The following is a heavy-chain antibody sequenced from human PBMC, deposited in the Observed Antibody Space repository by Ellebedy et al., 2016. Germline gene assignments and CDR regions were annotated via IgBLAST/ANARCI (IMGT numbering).Heavy chain of an antibody. Sequence: GGSLRLSCAASGLTFSSQSMNWVRQAPGKGLEWVSYISTSSSTIYYADSVKGRFTISRDNAKNSLYLQMNSLRAEDTAVYYCATDISGWYKYWGQGTLVTVSS. V-gene: IGHV3-48*01. CDR3: ATDISGWYKY. D-gene: IGHD6-19*01. CDR2: ISTSSSTI. CDR1: GLTFSSQS. J-gene: IGHJ4*02.